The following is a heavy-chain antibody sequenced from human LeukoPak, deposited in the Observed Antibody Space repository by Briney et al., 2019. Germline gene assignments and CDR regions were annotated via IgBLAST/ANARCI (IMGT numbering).Heavy chain of an antibody. CDR1: GYTFTGYY. Sequence: ASVKVSCKASGYTFTGYYMHWVRQAPGQGLEWMEWISAYNGNTNYAQKLQGRVTMTTDTSTSTAYMELRSLRSDDTAVYYCARDRVVGDYETKAFDIWGQGTMVTVSS. J-gene: IGHJ3*02. CDR2: ISAYNGNT. D-gene: IGHD4-17*01. V-gene: IGHV1-18*04. CDR3: ARDRVVGDYETKAFDI.